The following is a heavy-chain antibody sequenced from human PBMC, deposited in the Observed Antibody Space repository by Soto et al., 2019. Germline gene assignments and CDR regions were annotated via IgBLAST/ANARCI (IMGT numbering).Heavy chain of an antibody. CDR1: GFTFSSYS. CDR3: ARDVDARADI. J-gene: IGHJ3*02. D-gene: IGHD5-12*01. CDR2: IYSDGQT. Sequence: GGSLRLSCVASGFTFSSYSVNWVRQAPGKGLEWVSVIYSDGQTFYADSVKGRFTISRDNSKNTVYLQMSSLRVEDTAVYYCARDVDARADIWGQGTMVTVSS. V-gene: IGHV3-53*01.